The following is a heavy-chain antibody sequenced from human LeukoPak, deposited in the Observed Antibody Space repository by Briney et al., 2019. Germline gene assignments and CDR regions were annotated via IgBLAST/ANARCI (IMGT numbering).Heavy chain of an antibody. Sequence: GASVKVSCKPSVYTFSGYHVHWVRQAPGQGLEWMGWINPNSGGTNSAQKVQGRVTMTRDTSISTAYMELTGLTSDDAAIYYCTRDRPYTATMSFDTGGQGTLVTVSS. CDR2: INPNSGGT. D-gene: IGHD5-18*01. CDR1: VYTFSGYH. CDR3: TRDRPYTATMSFDT. V-gene: IGHV1-2*02. J-gene: IGHJ5*02.